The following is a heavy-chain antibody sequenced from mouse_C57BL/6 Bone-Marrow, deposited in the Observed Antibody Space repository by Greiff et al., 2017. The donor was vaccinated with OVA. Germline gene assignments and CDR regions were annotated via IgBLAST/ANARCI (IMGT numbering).Heavy chain of an antibody. CDR2: IDPEDGET. CDR3: AAYDGYYGDY. Sequence: VQLQQSGAELVKPGASVKLSCTASGFNIKDYYMHWVKQRTEQGLEWIGRIDPEDGETKDAPKFQGKATITADTSSNTAYLQLSSLTSEDTAVYYCAAYDGYYGDYWGQGTTLTVSS. D-gene: IGHD2-3*01. J-gene: IGHJ2*01. CDR1: GFNIKDYY. V-gene: IGHV14-2*01.